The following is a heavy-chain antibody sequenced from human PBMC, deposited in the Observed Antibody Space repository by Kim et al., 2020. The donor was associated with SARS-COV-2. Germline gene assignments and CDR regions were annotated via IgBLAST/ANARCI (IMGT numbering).Heavy chain of an antibody. D-gene: IGHD3-22*01. V-gene: IGHV3-43*01. J-gene: IGHJ5*02. CDR3: AKGRLGITMIVVA. Sequence: ADSVKGRFTITRDNSKNSLYLQMNSLRTEDTALYYCAKGRLGITMIVVAWGQGTLVTVSS.